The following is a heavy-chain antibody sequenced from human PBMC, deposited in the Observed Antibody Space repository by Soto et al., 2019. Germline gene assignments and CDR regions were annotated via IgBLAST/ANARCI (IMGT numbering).Heavy chain of an antibody. CDR2: IKYSGTT. V-gene: IGHV4-39*01. Sequence: PSETLSLTCTVSGGSISSSRCHWGWIRQPPGKGLEWIASIKYSGTTFYNPSLKSRVTLSVDTSKNQFSLKLSSVTAADTAVYYCARHLYGSGERFDPWGQGTLVTVSS. D-gene: IGHD3-10*01. CDR3: ARHLYGSGERFDP. J-gene: IGHJ5*02. CDR1: GGSISSSRCH.